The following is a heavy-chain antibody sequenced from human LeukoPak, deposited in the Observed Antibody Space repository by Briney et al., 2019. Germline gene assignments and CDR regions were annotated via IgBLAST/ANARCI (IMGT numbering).Heavy chain of an antibody. CDR3: ARAPVVVPFDY. Sequence: PGGSLRLSCAASRFTFSSYGMHWVRQAPGKGLEWVAVIWYDGSNKYYADSVKGRFTISRDNSKNTLYLQMNSLRAEDTAVYYCARAPVVVPFDYWGQGTLVTVSS. CDR1: RFTFSSYG. V-gene: IGHV3-33*01. J-gene: IGHJ4*02. D-gene: IGHD2-15*01. CDR2: IWYDGSNK.